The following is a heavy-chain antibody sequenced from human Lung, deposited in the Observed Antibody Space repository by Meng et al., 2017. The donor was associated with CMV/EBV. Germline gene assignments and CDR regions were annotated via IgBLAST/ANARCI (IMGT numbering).Heavy chain of an antibody. CDR1: GFRFDDYS. CDR2: ISWDGGSL. CDR3: TKDEVANLDGGNFQF. J-gene: IGHJ3*01. V-gene: IGHV3-9*01. Sequence: GGSLGLXCAASGFRFDDYSMHWVRQAPGRGLEWVSGISWDGGSLEYSDSMKGRITISRDNAKNSLYLQMDSLRPEDTGFYYCTKDEVANLDGGNFQFWGQGXMVTVSS. D-gene: IGHD4-23*01.